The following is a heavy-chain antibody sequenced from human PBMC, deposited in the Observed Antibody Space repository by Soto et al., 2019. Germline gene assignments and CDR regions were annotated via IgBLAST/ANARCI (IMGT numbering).Heavy chain of an antibody. CDR3: GRDQAGIGYYVEWFDP. CDR2: INAGNGNT. J-gene: IGHJ5*02. Sequence: ASVKVSCKASGYTFNSHAIHWVRQAPGQRPQWLGWINAGNGNTYYTEKFEGRVTFTRDTVATTVNMELTSLTSEDTAVYYCGRDQAGIGYYVEWFDPWGQGTLITV. V-gene: IGHV1-3*01. D-gene: IGHD3-10*02. CDR1: GYTFNSHA.